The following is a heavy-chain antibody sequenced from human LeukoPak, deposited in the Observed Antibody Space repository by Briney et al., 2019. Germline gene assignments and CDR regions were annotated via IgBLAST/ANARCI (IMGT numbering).Heavy chain of an antibody. V-gene: IGHV1-69*04. J-gene: IGHJ6*02. CDR3: ARERKVVVAATQDYYYYGMDV. D-gene: IGHD2-15*01. Sequence: GASVKVSCKASGGTFRSYAISWVRQAPGQGLEWMGRIIPILGIANYAQKFQGRVTITADKSTSTAYMELSSLRSEDTAVYYCARERKVVVAATQDYYYYGMDVWGQGTTVTVSS. CDR1: GGTFRSYA. CDR2: IIPILGIA.